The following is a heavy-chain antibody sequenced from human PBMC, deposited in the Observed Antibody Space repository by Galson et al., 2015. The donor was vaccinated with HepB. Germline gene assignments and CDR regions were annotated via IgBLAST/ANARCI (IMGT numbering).Heavy chain of an antibody. J-gene: IGHJ4*02. CDR1: GGSISSYY. Sequence: SETLSLTCTVSGGSISSYYWSWIRQPPGKGLEWIGYIYYSGSTNYNPSLKSRVTISVDTSKNQFSLKLSSVTAADTAVYYCARRLRYSSSWTFDYWGQGTLVTVSS. D-gene: IGHD6-6*01. CDR3: ARRLRYSSSWTFDY. CDR2: IYYSGST. V-gene: IGHV4-59*01.